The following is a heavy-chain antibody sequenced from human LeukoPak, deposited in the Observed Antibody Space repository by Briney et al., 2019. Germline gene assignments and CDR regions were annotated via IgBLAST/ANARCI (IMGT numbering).Heavy chain of an antibody. CDR2: ISYDGSNQ. CDR1: GFNFGAYA. J-gene: IGHJ4*02. CDR3: ARAPPQGWNLYWAS. Sequence: AGGSLRLSCAASGFNFGAYAMHWVRQSPGKGLDWVALISYDGSNQWYADSVKGRFTVSRDSSKNTLYLQMNSLRVEDTAVYYCARAPPQGWNLYWASGGQEPLVPFSS. V-gene: IGHV3-30*04. D-gene: IGHD1-1*01.